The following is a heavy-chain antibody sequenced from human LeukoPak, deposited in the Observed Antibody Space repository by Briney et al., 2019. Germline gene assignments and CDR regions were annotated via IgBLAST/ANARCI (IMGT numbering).Heavy chain of an antibody. CDR2: IYYSGST. Sequence: SETLSLTCAVSGYSISSGYYWGWIRQPPGKGLEWIGYIYYSGSTNYNPSLKSRVTISVDTSKNQFSLKLSSVTAADTAVYYCARDNPGGTRIWFDPWGQGTLVTVSS. J-gene: IGHJ5*02. CDR1: GYSISSGYY. V-gene: IGHV4-61*01. CDR3: ARDNPGGTRIWFDP. D-gene: IGHD1-7*01.